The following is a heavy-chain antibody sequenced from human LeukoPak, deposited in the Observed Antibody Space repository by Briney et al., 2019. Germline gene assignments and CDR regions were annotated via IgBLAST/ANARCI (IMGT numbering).Heavy chain of an antibody. CDR1: LFSLSRYL. V-gene: IGHV3-74*01. Sequence: GGALRLSCAHSLFSLSRYLMHWVRQAPRKGRVWVSRIHIDGGSTNYGDSVKGRFTISRDNANNMLYLQMSSLSPEDTAVYYCALLHSESNFVGPWGKGTLVTVSS. J-gene: IGHJ5*02. CDR3: ALLHSESNFVGP. CDR2: IHIDGGST. D-gene: IGHD1-26*01.